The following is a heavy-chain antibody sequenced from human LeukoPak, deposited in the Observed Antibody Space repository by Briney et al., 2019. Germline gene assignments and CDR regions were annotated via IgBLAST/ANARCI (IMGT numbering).Heavy chain of an antibody. V-gene: IGHV4-38-2*02. Sequence: KPSETLSLTCAVSGYSISSGYYWGWIRQPPGKGLEWIGSIYHSGSTYYNPSLKSRVTISVDTSKNQFSLKLSSVTAADTAVYYCAREGYGSGSYPHFAYWGQGTLVTVSS. J-gene: IGHJ4*02. CDR3: AREGYGSGSYPHFAY. CDR1: GYSISSGYY. CDR2: IYHSGST. D-gene: IGHD3-10*01.